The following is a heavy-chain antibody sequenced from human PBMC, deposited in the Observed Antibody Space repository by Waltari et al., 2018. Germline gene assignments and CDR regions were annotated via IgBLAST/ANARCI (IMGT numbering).Heavy chain of an antibody. V-gene: IGHV1-24*01. CDR3: AAGYSSGWSNL. CDR2: FGVADGEK. Sequence: QVHVGQSGAEVKKPGASVKVSCKVSGISFSELSIHWVRQSPAKGFEWMGGFGVADGEKTYAQKLQGRLTLTEDTSTGTAYMELSSLTSDDTAVYYCAAGYSSGWSNLWGPGTLVSVS. D-gene: IGHD3-22*01. J-gene: IGHJ5*02. CDR1: GISFSELS.